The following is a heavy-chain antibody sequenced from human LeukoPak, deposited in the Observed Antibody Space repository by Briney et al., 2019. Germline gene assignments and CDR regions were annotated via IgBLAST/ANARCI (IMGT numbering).Heavy chain of an antibody. D-gene: IGHD3-10*01. CDR3: ARDNLYYGSGSYSYDY. CDR1: GYPFISYG. Sequence: ASVKVSCKASGYPFISYGISWVRQAPGQGLEWMGWISAYNGNTNYAQKLQGRVTMTTDTSTSTAYMELRSLRSDDTAVYYCARDNLYYGSGSYSYDYWGQGTLVTVSS. CDR2: ISAYNGNT. V-gene: IGHV1-18*01. J-gene: IGHJ4*02.